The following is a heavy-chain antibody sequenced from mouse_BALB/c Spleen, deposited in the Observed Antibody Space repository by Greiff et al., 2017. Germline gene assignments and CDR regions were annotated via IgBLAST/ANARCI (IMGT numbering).Heavy chain of an antibody. D-gene: IGHD2-4*01. J-gene: IGHJ4*01. V-gene: IGHV1S135*01. CDR3: ARSLYYDYDDYAMDY. CDR2: IDPYNGGT. CDR1: GYAFTSYN. Sequence: EVQRVESGPELVKPGASVKVSCKASGYAFTSYNMYWVKQSHGKSLEWIGYIDPYNGGTSYNQKFKGKATLTVDKSSSTAYMHLNSLTSEDSAVYYCARSLYYDYDDYAMDYWGQGTSVTVSS.